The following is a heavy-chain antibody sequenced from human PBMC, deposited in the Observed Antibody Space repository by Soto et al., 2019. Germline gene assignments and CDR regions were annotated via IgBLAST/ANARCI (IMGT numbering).Heavy chain of an antibody. D-gene: IGHD2-21*02. CDR2: VSGSGDST. CDR1: AFTFSSYD. J-gene: IGHJ4*02. Sequence: EVQLLESGGGLAQPGGSLRLSCAASAFTFSSYDMSWVRQAPGKGLEWVSAVSGSGDSTYYADSVKGRFTISRDISKNPLYLQMNSLIAEDTAVYYCAKGRASDCPGCTQDYWGQGTLVTVSS. CDR3: AKGRASDCPGCTQDY. V-gene: IGHV3-23*01.